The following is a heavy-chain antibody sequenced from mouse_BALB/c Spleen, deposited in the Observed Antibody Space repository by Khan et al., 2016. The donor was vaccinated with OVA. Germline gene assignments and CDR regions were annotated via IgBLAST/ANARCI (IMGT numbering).Heavy chain of an antibody. CDR2: ISSGDTYT. CDR3: ARPPITRVVGTCYWFFDG. D-gene: IGHD1-1*02. CDR1: GFTFSSYA. V-gene: IGHV5-9-3*01. J-gene: IGHJ1*01. Sequence: EVELVESGGGLVKPGGSLKLSCAASGFTFSSYAMSWVRQTPEKRLEWVATISSGDTYTYYPDSVKGRFTISRDNAKNTLYLQMSSLRSEDTAIYCCARPPITRVVGTCYWFFDGWGAGTTVTVST.